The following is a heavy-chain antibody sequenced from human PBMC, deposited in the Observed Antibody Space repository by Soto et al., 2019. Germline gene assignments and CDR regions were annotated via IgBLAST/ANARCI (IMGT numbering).Heavy chain of an antibody. V-gene: IGHV4-59*01. CDR3: ARSGDSFGFTDY. D-gene: IGHD5-18*01. CDR1: GGSITGYY. CDR2: VFYKGNT. J-gene: IGHJ4*02. Sequence: SETLSLTCTVSGGSITGYYWTWIRQPPGKGLEWIGYVFYKGNTNYNPSLKSRVTISVDTSANQFSLRLSSVTAADTAVYYCARSGDSFGFTDYWGQGTRVTVSS.